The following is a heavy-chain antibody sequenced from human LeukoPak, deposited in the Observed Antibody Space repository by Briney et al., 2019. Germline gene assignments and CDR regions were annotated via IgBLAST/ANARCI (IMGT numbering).Heavy chain of an antibody. CDR1: GGSISSYY. D-gene: IGHD6-19*01. CDR3: AREGIAVAGPYYYYCMDV. Sequence: ASETLSLTCTVSGGSISSYYWSWIRQPPGKGLEWIGYIYYSGSTNYNPSLKSRVTISVDTSKNQFSLKLSSVTAADTAVYYCAREGIAVAGPYYYYCMDVWGKGTTVTVSS. CDR2: IYYSGST. V-gene: IGHV4-59*01. J-gene: IGHJ6*03.